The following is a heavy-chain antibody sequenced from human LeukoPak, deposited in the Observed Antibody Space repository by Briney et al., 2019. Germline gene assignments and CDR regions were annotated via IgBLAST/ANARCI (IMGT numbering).Heavy chain of an antibody. D-gene: IGHD4-23*01. CDR3: AVGTVVTPHYYYYYMDV. CDR1: AFTFSRYG. Sequence: GGSLRLSCAASAFTFSRYGMHWVRQAPGEGLEWVAFIRYDGSLEHYADSVKGRFTISRDNSKNMLYLQMNSLRAEDTAVYYCAVGTVVTPHYYYYYMDVWGKGTTVTVSS. CDR2: IRYDGSLE. J-gene: IGHJ6*03. V-gene: IGHV3-30*02.